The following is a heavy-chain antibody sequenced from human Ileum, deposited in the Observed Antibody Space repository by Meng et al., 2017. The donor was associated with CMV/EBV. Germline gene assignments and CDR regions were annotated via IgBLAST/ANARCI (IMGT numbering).Heavy chain of an antibody. V-gene: IGHV3-23*01. Sequence: AASGLTFSNYAMSWVRQAPGKGLEWVSGIVVTTGNTYYADSVNGRFTISRDNSKNTLYLQMNSLRGEDTAVYYCAKDETAGYGYFDYWGQGALVTVSS. J-gene: IGHJ4*02. CDR1: GLTFSNYA. CDR3: AKDETAGYGYFDY. CDR2: IVVTTGNT. D-gene: IGHD5-12*01.